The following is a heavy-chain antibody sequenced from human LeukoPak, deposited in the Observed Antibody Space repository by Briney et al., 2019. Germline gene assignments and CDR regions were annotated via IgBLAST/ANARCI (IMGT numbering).Heavy chain of an antibody. CDR2: ISWNSASI. D-gene: IGHD1-26*01. CDR1: GFTFDNYA. V-gene: IGHV3-9*01. J-gene: IGHJ4*02. CDR3: AKDGRELRTDEPWLDY. Sequence: PGRSLRLSCAGSGFTFDNYAMHWVRQRPGKGLEWVSGISWNSASIHYADPVKGRFTISRDNAKNLLYLQMNSLRSEDTALYYCAKDGRELRTDEPWLDYWGQGTLVSVSS.